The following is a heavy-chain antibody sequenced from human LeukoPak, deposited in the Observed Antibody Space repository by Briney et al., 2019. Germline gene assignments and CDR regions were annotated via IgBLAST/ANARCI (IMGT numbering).Heavy chain of an antibody. J-gene: IGHJ3*02. D-gene: IGHD3-9*01. V-gene: IGHV1-8*02. CDR2: MNPNSGNT. CDR3: TGASLTGYGEGAFDI. Sequence: ASVKVSCKASGYTFTSYDINWVRQATGQGLEWMGWMNPNSGNTGYAQKFQGRVTMTRNTSISTAYMELSSLRSEDTAVDYWTGASLTGYGEGAFDIWGQGTMVTVSS. CDR1: GYTFTSYD.